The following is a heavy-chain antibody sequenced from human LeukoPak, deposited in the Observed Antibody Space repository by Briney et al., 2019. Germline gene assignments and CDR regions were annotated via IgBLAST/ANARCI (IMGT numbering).Heavy chain of an antibody. D-gene: IGHD1-1*01. V-gene: IGHV1-69*13. CDR3: ARVGTADLGRFDY. Sequence: SVKVSCKASGGTFSSYAISWVRQAPGQGLEWIGGIIPIFGTANYAQKFQGRVTITADESTSTAYMELSSLRSEDTAVYYCARVGTADLGRFDYWGQGTLVTVSS. CDR1: GGTFSSYA. CDR2: IIPIFGTA. J-gene: IGHJ4*02.